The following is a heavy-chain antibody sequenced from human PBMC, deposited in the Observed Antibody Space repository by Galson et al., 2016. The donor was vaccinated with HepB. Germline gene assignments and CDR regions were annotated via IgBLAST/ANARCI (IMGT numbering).Heavy chain of an antibody. V-gene: IGHV3-30-3*01. D-gene: IGHD6-19*01. CDR2: ISYDGSNK. CDR3: ARGKGLRSGQWLALPPNYYYNGMDV. J-gene: IGHJ6*02. CDR1: GFTFRSYA. Sequence: SLRLSCAASGFTFRSYAMHWVRQAPGKGLEWVAVISYDGSNKYYADSVKGRFTISRDNSKNTLYLQMNSLRGEDKAVYYCARGKGLRSGQWLALPPNYYYNGMDVWGQGTTVTVSS.